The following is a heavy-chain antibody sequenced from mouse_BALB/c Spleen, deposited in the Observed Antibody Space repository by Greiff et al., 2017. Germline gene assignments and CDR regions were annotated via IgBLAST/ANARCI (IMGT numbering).Heavy chain of an antibody. V-gene: IGHV5-9-4*01. CDR3: ARDLYAMDY. CDR1: GFTFSSYA. CDR2: ISSGGSYT. J-gene: IGHJ4*01. Sequence: EVQRVESGGGLVKPGGSLKLSCAASGFTFSSYAMSWVRQSPEKRLEWVAEISSGGSYTYYPDTVTGRFTISRDNAKNTLYLEMSSLRSEDTAMYYCARDLYAMDYWGQGTSVTVSS.